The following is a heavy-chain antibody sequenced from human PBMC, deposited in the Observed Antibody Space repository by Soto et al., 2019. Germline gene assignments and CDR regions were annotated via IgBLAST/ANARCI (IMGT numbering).Heavy chain of an antibody. V-gene: IGHV4-34*01. D-gene: IGHD5-18*01. CDR2: INHSGST. CDR1: GGSFSGYY. CDR3: ARGLLGYSYSDY. Sequence: PSETLSLTCGVYGGSFSGYYWSWIRQPPGKGLEWIGEINHSGSTNYNPSLKSRVTISVDTSKNQFSLKLSSVTAADTAVYYCARGLLGYSYSDYWGQGTLVTVSS. J-gene: IGHJ4*02.